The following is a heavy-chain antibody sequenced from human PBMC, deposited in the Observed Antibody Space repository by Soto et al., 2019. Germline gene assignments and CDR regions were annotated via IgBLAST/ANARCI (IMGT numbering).Heavy chain of an antibody. Sequence: SETLSLTCTVSGGSISSYYWSWIRQPPGKGLEWIGYIFYSGTINYNPSLTSRVTVSVDTSKNQFSLKPSSVTTADTAVYYCARVGGAPSGAFDIWGQGTMVTVSS. CDR1: GGSISSYY. CDR2: IFYSGTI. CDR3: ARVGGAPSGAFDI. D-gene: IGHD1-26*01. V-gene: IGHV4-59*01. J-gene: IGHJ3*02.